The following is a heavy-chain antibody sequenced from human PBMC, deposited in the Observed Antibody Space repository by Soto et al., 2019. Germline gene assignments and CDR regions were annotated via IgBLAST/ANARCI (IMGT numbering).Heavy chain of an antibody. J-gene: IGHJ6*02. CDR2: VSMDSDTI. CDR3: ARLYYDYV. Sequence: GGSLRLSCKASGFDFSTYSMNWVRQAPGKGLEWIAYVSMDSDTIHYADSVKGRFTISRDDPENSLYLQMNSLRDGDTATYYCARLYYDYVWGQGTTVTVSS. V-gene: IGHV3-48*02. D-gene: IGHD3-3*01. CDR1: GFDFSTYS.